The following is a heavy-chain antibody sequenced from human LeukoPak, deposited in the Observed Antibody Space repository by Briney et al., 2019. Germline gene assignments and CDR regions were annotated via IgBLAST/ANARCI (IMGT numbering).Heavy chain of an antibody. CDR3: AVGWDGVRSFAY. V-gene: IGHV3-21*01. Sequence: GGSLRLSCAASGFTFSSYSMSWVRQAPGEGLEWVSSISSSSSYIYYADSVKGRFTISRDNAKNSLYMQMNSLRVEDTAVYYCAVGWDGVRSFAYWGQGTLVTVSS. J-gene: IGHJ4*02. CDR1: GFTFSSYS. D-gene: IGHD3-3*01. CDR2: ISSSSSYI.